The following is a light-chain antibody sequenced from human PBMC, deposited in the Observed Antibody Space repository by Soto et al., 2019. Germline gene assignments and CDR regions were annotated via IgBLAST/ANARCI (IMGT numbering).Light chain of an antibody. J-gene: IGKJ4*01. CDR2: KTS. CDR1: QSVGTN. V-gene: IGKV3-15*01. Sequence: EVVMTQSPATVSVSPGERTSLSCRASQSVGTNLGWYQQQPGQAPRLLISKTSPRATGVPARFSGSGSGTAFTLTISSLQSDDIAVYYCQQYANWPITFGGGTKVYIK. CDR3: QQYANWPIT.